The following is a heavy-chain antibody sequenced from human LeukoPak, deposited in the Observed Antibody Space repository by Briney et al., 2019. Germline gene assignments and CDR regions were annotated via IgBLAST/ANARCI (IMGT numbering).Heavy chain of an antibody. D-gene: IGHD4-17*01. Sequence: SETLSLTYTVSGGSISSSSYYWGWIRQPPGKGLEWIGSIYYSGSTYYNPSLKSRVTISVDTSKNQFSLKLSSVTAADTAVYYCARLPTVTFFDYWGQGTLVTASS. J-gene: IGHJ4*02. CDR1: GGSISSSSYY. V-gene: IGHV4-39*01. CDR3: ARLPTVTFFDY. CDR2: IYYSGST.